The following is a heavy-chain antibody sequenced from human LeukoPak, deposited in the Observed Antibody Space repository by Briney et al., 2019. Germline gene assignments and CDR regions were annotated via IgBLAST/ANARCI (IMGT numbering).Heavy chain of an antibody. CDR2: ISGTSRYI. D-gene: IGHD1-14*01. CDR1: GFTFTTYT. V-gene: IGHV3-21*01. J-gene: IGHJ4*02. CDR3: ARVFVGENFDY. Sequence: GGSLRLSCVASGFTFTTYTMNWVRQAPGKGLEWVSSISGTSRYIYYVDSVKGRFTISRDNAKNSLYLQMNSLRAEDTAVYFCARVFVGENFDYWGQGTPVTVSS.